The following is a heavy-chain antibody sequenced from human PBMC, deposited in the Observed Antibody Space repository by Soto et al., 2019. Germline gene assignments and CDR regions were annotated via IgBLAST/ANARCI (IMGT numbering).Heavy chain of an antibody. J-gene: IGHJ4*02. CDR1: GFTFSSYG. CDR2: ISYDGSNK. V-gene: IGHV3-30*18. CDR3: AKDVDDYGGNSVDY. D-gene: IGHD4-17*01. Sequence: QVQLVESGGGVVQPGRSLRLSCAASGFTFSSYGMHWVRQAPGKGLEWVAVISYDGSNKYYADSVKGRFTISRDNSKNTLYLQMNSLRAEDTAVYYCAKDVDDYGGNSVDYWGQGTLVTVSS.